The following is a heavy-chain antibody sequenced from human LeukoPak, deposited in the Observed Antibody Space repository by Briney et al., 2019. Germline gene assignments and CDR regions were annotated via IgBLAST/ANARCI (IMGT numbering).Heavy chain of an antibody. V-gene: IGHV3-23*01. J-gene: IGHJ4*02. D-gene: IGHD3-10*01. Sequence: PGGSLRLSCAASGFTFNSYGMSWVRQAPGEGLEWVSGICGSGGDTYYADSVKGRFTISRDNSKNTLYLQMNSMRAEDTAVYYCAVGALWFGELDYFDHWGQGTLVTVSS. CDR1: GFTFNSYG. CDR3: AVGALWFGELDYFDH. CDR2: ICGSGGDT.